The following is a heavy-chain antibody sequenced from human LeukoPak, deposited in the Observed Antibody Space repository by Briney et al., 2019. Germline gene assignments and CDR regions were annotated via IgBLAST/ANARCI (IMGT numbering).Heavy chain of an antibody. CDR1: GFTFSSYA. J-gene: IGHJ4*02. D-gene: IGHD5-12*01. CDR2: ISYDGSNK. Sequence: PGGSLRLSCAASGFTFSSYAMHWVRRAPGKGLEWVAVISYDGSNKYYADSVKGRFTISRDNSKNTLYLQMNSLRAEDTAVYYCAREGGYDSAPDYWGQGTLVTVSS. CDR3: AREGGYDSAPDY. V-gene: IGHV3-30*04.